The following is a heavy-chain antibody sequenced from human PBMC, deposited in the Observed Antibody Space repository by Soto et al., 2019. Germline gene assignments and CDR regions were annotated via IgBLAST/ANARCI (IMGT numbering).Heavy chain of an antibody. CDR1: GFTFGSFS. J-gene: IGHJ6*03. CDR2: ISSSSGII. Sequence: VHLVESGGGLVQPGGSLRLSCAASGFTFGSFSMNWVRQAPGKGLEWVSYISSSSGIIYYADSVKGRFTISRDNAKNSLYLQMNSLRAEDTAVYFCAKMVTTYYYYYMDVWGKGTPVTVSS. V-gene: IGHV3-48*01. CDR3: AKMVTTYYYYYMDV. D-gene: IGHD4-17*01.